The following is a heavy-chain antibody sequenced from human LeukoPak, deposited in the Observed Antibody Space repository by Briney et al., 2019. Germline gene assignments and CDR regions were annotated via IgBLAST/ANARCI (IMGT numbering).Heavy chain of an antibody. J-gene: IGHJ4*02. CDR2: IRHGDTVK. CDR3: ARRFRD. D-gene: IGHD5-24*01. Sequence: GGSLRLSCAASGFTFSDAWMSWVRQAPGKGLEWVSYIRHGDTVKTYADSVKGRFTISRDDARNSLYLQMNSLRPEDTAIYYCARRFRDWGQGILVTVSS. V-gene: IGHV3-11*06. CDR1: GFTFSDAW.